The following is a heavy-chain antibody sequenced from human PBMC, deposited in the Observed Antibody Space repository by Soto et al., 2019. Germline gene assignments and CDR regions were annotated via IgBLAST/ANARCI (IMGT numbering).Heavy chain of an antibody. CDR2: IYSGGST. D-gene: IGHD3-22*01. CDR3: ARDLYYDSSGPDAFDI. J-gene: IGHJ3*02. V-gene: IGHV3-66*01. CDR1: GFTVSSNY. Sequence: GGSLRLSCAASGFTVSSNYMSWVRQAPGKGLEWVSVIYSGGSTYYADSVKGRFTISRDNSKNTLYLQMNSLRAEDTAVYYCARDLYYDSSGPDAFDIWGQGTMVTVSS.